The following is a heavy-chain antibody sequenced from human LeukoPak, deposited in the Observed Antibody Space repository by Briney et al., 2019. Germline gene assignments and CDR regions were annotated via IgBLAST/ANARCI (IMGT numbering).Heavy chain of an antibody. J-gene: IGHJ3*02. CDR1: GYTFTSYD. D-gene: IGHD3-9*01. CDR2: MNPNSGNT. Sequence: ASVKVSCKASGYTFTSYDINWVRQATGQGLEWMGWMNPNSGNTGYAQKFQGRVTMTRNTSISTAYMELSSLRSEDTAVYYCASTSQLRYFDWPDGRDAFDIWGQGTMVTVSS. V-gene: IGHV1-8*01. CDR3: ASTSQLRYFDWPDGRDAFDI.